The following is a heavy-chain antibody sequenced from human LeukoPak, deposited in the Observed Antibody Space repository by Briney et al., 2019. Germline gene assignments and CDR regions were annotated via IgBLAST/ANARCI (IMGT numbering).Heavy chain of an antibody. Sequence: PSQTLSLTCTVSGGSISSGSYYWSWIRQPAGKGLEWIGRIYTSGSTNYNPSLKSRVTISVDTSKNQFSLKLSSVTAADTAVYYCARTGRWLQLGFDYWGQGTLVTVSS. CDR2: IYTSGST. CDR3: ARTGRWLQLGFDY. CDR1: GGSISSGSYY. D-gene: IGHD5-24*01. V-gene: IGHV4-61*02. J-gene: IGHJ4*02.